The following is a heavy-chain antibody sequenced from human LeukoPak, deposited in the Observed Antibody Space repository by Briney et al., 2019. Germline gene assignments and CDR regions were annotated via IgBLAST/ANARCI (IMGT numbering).Heavy chain of an antibody. CDR1: GGSISSSSYY. CDR3: ARSPKYPPYYYMDV. Sequence: SETLSLTCTVSGGSISSSSYYWGWIRQPPGKGLEWIGSIYYSGSTYYNPSLKNRVTISVDTSKNQFSLKLSSVTAADTAVYYCARSPKYPPYYYMDVWGKGTTVTVSS. D-gene: IGHD2-2*01. J-gene: IGHJ6*03. V-gene: IGHV4-39*07. CDR2: IYYSGST.